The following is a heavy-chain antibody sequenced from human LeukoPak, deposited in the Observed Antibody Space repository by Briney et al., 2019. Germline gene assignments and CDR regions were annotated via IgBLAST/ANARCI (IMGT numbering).Heavy chain of an antibody. CDR1: RGSISSGGYY. J-gene: IGHJ6*02. D-gene: IGHD1-1*01. V-gene: IGHV4-31*03. Sequence: PSETLSLTCTVSRGSISSGGYYWSWIRQHPGKGLEWIGYIYYSGSTYYNPSLKSRVTKSVDTSKNQFSLKLSSVTAADTAVYYCARAYIYYGMDVWGQGTTVTVSS. CDR2: IYYSGST. CDR3: ARAYIYYGMDV.